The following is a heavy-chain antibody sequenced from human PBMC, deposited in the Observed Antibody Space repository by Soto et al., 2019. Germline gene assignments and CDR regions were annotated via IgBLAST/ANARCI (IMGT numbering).Heavy chain of an antibody. CDR3: AKDMVPEYSGYLYYYYYMDV. CDR2: ISWNSGSI. CDR1: GFTFDDYA. D-gene: IGHD5-12*01. V-gene: IGHV3-9*01. J-gene: IGHJ6*03. Sequence: GGSLRLSCAASGFTFDDYAMHWVRQAPGKGLEWVSGISWNSGSIGYADSVKGRFTISRDNAKNSLYLQMNSLRAEDTALYYCAKDMVPEYSGYLYYYYYMDVWGKGTTVTVSS.